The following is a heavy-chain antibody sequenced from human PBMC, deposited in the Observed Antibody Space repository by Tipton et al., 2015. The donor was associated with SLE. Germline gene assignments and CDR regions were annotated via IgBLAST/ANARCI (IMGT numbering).Heavy chain of an antibody. D-gene: IGHD3-10*01. CDR2: INSDESNR. J-gene: IGHJ5*02. CDR3: YYGSGSPSGGNWFDP. Sequence: SLRLSCAASGFTFTNYWMHWVRQAPGKGLVWVSRINSDESNRGYADSVKGRFTISRDNAKNTLYLQMNSLRAEDTAVYYCYYGSGSPSGGNWFDPWGQGTLVTVSS. CDR1: GFTFTNYW. V-gene: IGHV3-74*01.